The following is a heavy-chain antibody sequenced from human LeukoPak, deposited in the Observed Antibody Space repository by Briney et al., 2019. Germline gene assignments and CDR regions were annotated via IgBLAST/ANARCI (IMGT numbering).Heavy chain of an antibody. D-gene: IGHD2-15*01. Sequence: SVKVSCKASGYIFTSYGIIWVRQAPGQGLEWMGWISAYNGNTNYAQKLQGRVTMTTDTSTSTAYMELRSRKCGVTAVYCCARRPSESEIYYFDYWGQGTLVTVSS. CDR1: GYIFTSYG. J-gene: IGHJ4*02. CDR2: ISAYNGNT. V-gene: IGHV1-18*01. CDR3: ARRPSESEIYYFDY.